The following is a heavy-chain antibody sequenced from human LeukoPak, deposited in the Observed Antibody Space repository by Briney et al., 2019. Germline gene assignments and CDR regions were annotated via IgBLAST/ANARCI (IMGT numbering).Heavy chain of an antibody. CDR2: IYYSVST. D-gene: IGHD3-9*01. CDR1: GGSISSGGYY. CDR3: ARGYPSGHYDILTGYYMVTHFDY. J-gene: IGHJ4*02. Sequence: PSQTLSLTCTVSGGSISSGGYYWSWIRQHPGKGLEWIGYIYYSVSTYYNPSLKSRVTISVDTSKNQFSLTLSSVAAADTAVYYCARGYPSGHYDILTGYYMVTHFDYWGQGTLVTVSS. V-gene: IGHV4-31*03.